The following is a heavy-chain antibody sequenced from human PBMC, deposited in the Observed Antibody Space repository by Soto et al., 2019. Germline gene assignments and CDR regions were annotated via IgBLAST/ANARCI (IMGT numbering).Heavy chain of an antibody. V-gene: IGHV3-74*01. CDR3: VRDFDWYFDV. CDR1: GFTFSNFW. Sequence: PGGSLRLSCVISGFTFSNFWIHWVRQIPGKGLVWVARINGDGTSKKYADSVKGRFTISRDNVKNTLFLQMNSLRVDDTAIYYCVRDFDWYFDVWGRGTLVTVSS. CDR2: INGDGTSK. J-gene: IGHJ2*01.